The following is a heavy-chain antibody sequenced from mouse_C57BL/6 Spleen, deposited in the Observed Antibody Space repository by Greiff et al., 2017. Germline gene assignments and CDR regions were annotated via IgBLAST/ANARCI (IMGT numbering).Heavy chain of an antibody. Sequence: VKLMESGAELARPGASVKLSCKASGYTFTSYGISWVKQRTGQGLEWIGEIYPRSGNTYYNEKFKGKATLTADKSSSTAYMELRSLTSEDSAVYFCARRELHAMDYWGQGTSVTVSS. J-gene: IGHJ4*01. V-gene: IGHV1-81*01. D-gene: IGHD1-3*01. CDR1: GYTFTSYG. CDR2: IYPRSGNT. CDR3: ARRELHAMDY.